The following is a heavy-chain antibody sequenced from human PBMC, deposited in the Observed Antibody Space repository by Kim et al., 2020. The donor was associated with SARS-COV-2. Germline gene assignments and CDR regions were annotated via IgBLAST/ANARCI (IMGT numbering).Heavy chain of an antibody. Sequence: SETLSLTCTVSGGSISSGGYYWSWIRQHPGKGLEWIGYIYYSGSTYYNPSLKSRVTISVDTSKNQFSLKLSSVTAADTAVYYCARAGYCSSTSCYTPFFDYWGQGTLVTVSS. CDR1: GGSISSGGYY. J-gene: IGHJ4*02. CDR3: ARAGYCSSTSCYTPFFDY. V-gene: IGHV4-31*03. D-gene: IGHD2-2*02. CDR2: IYYSGST.